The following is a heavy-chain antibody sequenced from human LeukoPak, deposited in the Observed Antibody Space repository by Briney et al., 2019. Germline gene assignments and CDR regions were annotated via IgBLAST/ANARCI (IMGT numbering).Heavy chain of an antibody. Sequence: GGSLRLSCAASGFTISTYGMSWVRQAPGKGLEWVSSISGGTTYYAYSVKGRFTISRDNSKNTVSLQMNSLRAEDTAVYYCARAALGVWFGEPLGGPTEYWGQGTLVTVSS. J-gene: IGHJ4*02. CDR1: GFTISTYG. V-gene: IGHV3-23*01. CDR2: ISGGTT. CDR3: ARAALGVWFGEPLGGPTEY. D-gene: IGHD3-10*01.